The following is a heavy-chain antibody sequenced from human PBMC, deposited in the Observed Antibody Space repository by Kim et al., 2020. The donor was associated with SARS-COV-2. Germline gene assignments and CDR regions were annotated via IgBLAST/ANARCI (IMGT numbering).Heavy chain of an antibody. CDR1: GASISSYY. CDR2: IYDSGIT. D-gene: IGHD2-2*02. CDR3: ARDNPHYCSSTSCYMGYYYFMDV. V-gene: IGHV4-59*01. J-gene: IGHJ6*03. Sequence: SETLSLTCTVSGASISSYYWSWIRQPPGKGLEWIGYIYDSGITNYNPSLKSRVTISVDTSKNQFSLKLSSVTAADTAVYYCARDNPHYCSSTSCYMGYYYFMDVWGKGTTVTVSS.